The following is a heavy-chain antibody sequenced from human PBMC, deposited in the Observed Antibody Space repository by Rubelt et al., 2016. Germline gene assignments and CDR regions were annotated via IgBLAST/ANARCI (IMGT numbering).Heavy chain of an antibody. D-gene: IGHD6-25*01. J-gene: IGHJ4*02. CDR3: ARDVAAADY. V-gene: IGHV1-2*02. Sequence: RGLEWMGWINPNSGGTNYAQKFQGRVTMTRDTSISTAYMELSRLRSDDTAVYYCARDVAAADYWGQGTLVTVSS. CDR2: INPNSGGT.